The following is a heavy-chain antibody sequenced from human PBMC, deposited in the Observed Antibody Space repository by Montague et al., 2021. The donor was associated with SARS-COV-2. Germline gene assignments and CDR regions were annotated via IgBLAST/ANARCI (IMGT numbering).Heavy chain of an antibody. CDR2: ISYDVSNK. J-gene: IGHJ4*02. V-gene: IGHV3-30-3*01. Sequence: SLRLSCAASVFIFSSYAMHWVRQAPGKGLEWVAVISYDVSNKFYADSVKGRFTISRDNSKNTLYLQMSSLRAEDTAVYYCARAGWRCSGGSCYSQGGFDYWGQGTLVTVSS. CDR3: ARAGWRCSGGSCYSQGGFDY. CDR1: VFIFSSYA. D-gene: IGHD2-15*01.